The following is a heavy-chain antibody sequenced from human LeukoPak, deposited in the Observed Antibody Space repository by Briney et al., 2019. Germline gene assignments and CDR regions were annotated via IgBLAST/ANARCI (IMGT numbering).Heavy chain of an antibody. CDR2: ISAYNGNT. Sequence: ASVTVSCKASGYTFTSYGISWVRQAPGQGLEWMGWISAYNGNTNYAQKLQGRVTMTTDTSTSTAYMELRSLRSDDTAVYYCARGTRVYSSSWSDAFDIWGQGTMVTVSS. D-gene: IGHD6-13*01. J-gene: IGHJ3*02. CDR3: ARGTRVYSSSWSDAFDI. CDR1: GYTFTSYG. V-gene: IGHV1-18*01.